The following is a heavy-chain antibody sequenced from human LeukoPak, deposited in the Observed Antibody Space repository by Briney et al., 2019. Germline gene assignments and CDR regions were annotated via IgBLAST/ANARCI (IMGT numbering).Heavy chain of an antibody. J-gene: IGHJ4*02. CDR3: ARDDYDYVWGSYRYISY. CDR1: GYTFTSYA. V-gene: IGHV7-4-1*02. Sequence: ASVKVSCKASGYTFTSYAMNWVRQAPGQGLEWMGWINTNTGNQTYAQGFTGRFVFSLDTSVSTAYLQISSLKAEDTAVYYCARDDYDYVWGSYRYISYWGQGTLVTVSS. CDR2: INTNTGNQ. D-gene: IGHD3-16*02.